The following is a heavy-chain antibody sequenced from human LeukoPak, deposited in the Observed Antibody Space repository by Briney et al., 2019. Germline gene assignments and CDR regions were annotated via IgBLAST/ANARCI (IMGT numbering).Heavy chain of an antibody. J-gene: IGHJ4*02. D-gene: IGHD3-10*01. CDR1: GASISSYY. CDR2: IYTSGST. CDR3: AGTFFGSGSYNKNGRVDY. Sequence: SETLSLTRTVAGASISSYYWSWIRQPAGKGREWIGRIYTSGSTNYNPSLKSRVSMSVDTSKNQFPLKLRSVTAADTDVYYCAGTFFGSGSYNKNGRVDYWGQGILVTVSS. V-gene: IGHV4-4*07.